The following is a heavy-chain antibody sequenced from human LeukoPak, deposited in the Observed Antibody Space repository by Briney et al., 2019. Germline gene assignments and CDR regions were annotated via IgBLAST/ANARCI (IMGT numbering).Heavy chain of an antibody. CDR2: IYYSGST. CDR3: AREVGYNNWFDP. V-gene: IGHV4-31*03. J-gene: IGHJ5*02. Sequence: PSETLSLTCTVSGGSISSGGYYWSWIRQHPGKGLEWIGYIYYSGSTYYNPSLKSRVTISVDTSKNQFSLKLSSVTAADTAVYFCAREVGYNNWFDPWGQGTLVTVSS. D-gene: IGHD5-18*01. CDR1: GGSISSGGYY.